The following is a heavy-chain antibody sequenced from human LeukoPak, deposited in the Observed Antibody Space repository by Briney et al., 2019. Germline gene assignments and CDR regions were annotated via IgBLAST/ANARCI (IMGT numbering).Heavy chain of an antibody. Sequence: PSETLSLTCAVHGGSFSGYYWSWIRQPPGKGLEWIGEINRGGSTDYNPSLKSRVTVSVDTSKNQFSLNLKSMTTADTAVYYCARGYGSGSYYTYWGQGTLVTVSS. V-gene: IGHV4-34*01. CDR3: ARGYGSGSYYTY. CDR1: GGSFSGYY. J-gene: IGHJ4*02. CDR2: INRGGST. D-gene: IGHD3-10*01.